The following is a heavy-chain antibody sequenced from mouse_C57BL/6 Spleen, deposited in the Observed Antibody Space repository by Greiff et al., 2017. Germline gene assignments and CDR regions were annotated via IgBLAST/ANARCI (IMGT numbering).Heavy chain of an antibody. J-gene: IGHJ2*01. CDR3: ASLYGNYFDY. CDR1: GYTFTSYW. CDR2: IDPSDSYT. V-gene: IGHV1-69*01. D-gene: IGHD2-1*01. Sequence: VQLQQPGAELVMPGASVKLSCKASGYTFTSYWMHWVKQRPGQGLEWIGEIDPSDSYTNYNQKFKGKSTLTVDKSSSTAYMQLSSLTSDDSAVYYCASLYGNYFDYWGQGTTLTVSS.